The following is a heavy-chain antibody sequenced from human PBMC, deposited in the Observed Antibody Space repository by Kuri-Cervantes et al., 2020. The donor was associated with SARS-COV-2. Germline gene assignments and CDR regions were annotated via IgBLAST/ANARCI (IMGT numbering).Heavy chain of an antibody. Sequence: KVSCKGSGYSFTSYWIGWVRQMPGKGLEWMGIIYPGDSDTRYSPSFQGQVTISADKSISTAYLQLSSLKASDTAMYYCARHVGDSSGYAIYHFDYWGQGTLVTVSS. J-gene: IGHJ4*02. CDR3: ARHVGDSSGYAIYHFDY. CDR1: GYSFTSYW. D-gene: IGHD3-22*01. CDR2: IYPGDSDT. V-gene: IGHV5-51*01.